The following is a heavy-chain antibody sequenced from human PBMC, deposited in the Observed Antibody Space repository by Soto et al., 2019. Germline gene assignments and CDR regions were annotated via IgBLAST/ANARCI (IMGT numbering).Heavy chain of an antibody. J-gene: IGHJ3*02. Sequence: SETLSLTCTVSGGSIRSSSYYWGWIRQPPGKGLEWIGSIYYSGSTYYNPSLKSRVTISVDTSKNQFSLKLSSVTAADTAVYYCARPDYGDYLFAFDIWGQGTMVTVSS. CDR3: ARPDYGDYLFAFDI. CDR1: GGSIRSSSYY. CDR2: IYYSGST. D-gene: IGHD4-17*01. V-gene: IGHV4-39*01.